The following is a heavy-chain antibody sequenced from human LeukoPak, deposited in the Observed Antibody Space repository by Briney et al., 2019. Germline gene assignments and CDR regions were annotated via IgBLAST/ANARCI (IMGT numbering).Heavy chain of an antibody. Sequence: SETLSLTCTVSGGSISSYYWSWIRQPAGKGLEWIGRIYTSGSTNYNPSLKSRVTMSVDTSKNQFSLKLSSVTAADTAVYYCARGRSPITMVRGVNKYFDYWGQGTLVTVSS. CDR2: IYTSGST. CDR3: ARGRSPITMVRGVNKYFDY. V-gene: IGHV4-4*07. J-gene: IGHJ4*02. CDR1: GGSISSYY. D-gene: IGHD3-10*01.